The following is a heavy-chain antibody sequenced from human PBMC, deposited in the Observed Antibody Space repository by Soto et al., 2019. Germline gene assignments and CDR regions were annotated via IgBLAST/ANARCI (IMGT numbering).Heavy chain of an antibody. J-gene: IGHJ4*02. CDR3: ARGGFKGYIEPTLVDY. CDR1: GFTFSSYW. D-gene: IGHD5-12*01. V-gene: IGHV3-74*01. CDR2: INSDGSST. Sequence: GGSLRLSCAASGFTFSSYWMHWVRQAPGKGLVWVSRINSDGSSTSYADSVKGRFTISRDNAKNTLYLQMNSLRAEDTAVYYCARGGFKGYIEPTLVDYWGQGTLVTVSS.